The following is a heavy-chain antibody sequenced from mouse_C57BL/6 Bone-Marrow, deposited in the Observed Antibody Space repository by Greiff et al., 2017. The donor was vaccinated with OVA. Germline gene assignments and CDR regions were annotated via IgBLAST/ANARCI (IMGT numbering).Heavy chain of an antibody. CDR3: AKTVFITTVVSTLDWYFDV. V-gene: IGHV2-4*01. CDR2: IWSGGST. J-gene: IGHJ1*03. CDR1: GFSLTSYG. D-gene: IGHD1-1*01. Sequence: QVQLQQSGPGLVQPSQSLSITCTVSGFSLTSYGVHWVRQPPGKGLEWLGVIWSGGSTDYNAAFISRLSISKDNSKIQVFFKMNILQADDTAIYYCAKTVFITTVVSTLDWYFDVWGTGTTVTVSS.